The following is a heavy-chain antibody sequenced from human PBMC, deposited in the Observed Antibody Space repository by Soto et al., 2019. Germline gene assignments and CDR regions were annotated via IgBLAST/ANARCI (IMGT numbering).Heavy chain of an antibody. CDR2: INPSSGET. D-gene: IGHD6-13*01. CDR3: ARDWYRRFDP. CDR1: GYTFSSYG. J-gene: IGHJ5*02. Sequence: QIRLVQSGGEVRTPGASVKVSCKASGYTFSSYGITWVRQAPGQGLEWLGWINPSSGETNYAQKFQGRVTVTTDTSTTTGYMELRNLTFDDTAVYYCARDWYRRFDPWGQGTLVTVSS. V-gene: IGHV1-18*01.